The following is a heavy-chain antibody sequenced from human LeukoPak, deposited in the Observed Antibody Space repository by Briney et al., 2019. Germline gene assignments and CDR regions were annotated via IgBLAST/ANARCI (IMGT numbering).Heavy chain of an antibody. Sequence: SETLSLTCAVYGGSFSGYYWSWICQPPGKGLEWIGEINHSGSTNYNPSLKSRVTTSVDTSKNQFSLKLSSVTAADTAVYYCARGRGRYSGYDHAFDIWGQGTMVTVSS. V-gene: IGHV4-34*01. D-gene: IGHD5-12*01. CDR2: INHSGST. CDR3: ARGRGRYSGYDHAFDI. CDR1: GGSFSGYY. J-gene: IGHJ3*02.